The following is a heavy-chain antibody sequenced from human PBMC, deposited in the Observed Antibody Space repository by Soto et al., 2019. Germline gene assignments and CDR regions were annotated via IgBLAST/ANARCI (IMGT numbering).Heavy chain of an antibody. CDR1: GGTFSSYA. CDR2: IIPILGTA. CDR3: ARSDIAARPEYYFDY. J-gene: IGHJ4*02. V-gene: IGHV1-69*13. D-gene: IGHD6-6*01. Sequence: SVKVSCKASGGTFSSYAISWVRQAPGQGLEWMGGIIPILGTANYAQKFQGRVTITADESTSTAYMELSSLRSEDTAVYYCARSDIAARPEYYFDYWGQGTLVTVSS.